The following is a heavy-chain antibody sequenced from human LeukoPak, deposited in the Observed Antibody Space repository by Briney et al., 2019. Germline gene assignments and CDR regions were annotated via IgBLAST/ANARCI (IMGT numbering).Heavy chain of an antibody. Sequence: ASVKVSCKASGYTFSGYYVHWVRQAPGQGLEWMGRINPNGDVTNYAQNFQGWVTFTRDTSISTAYMELSRLRSDDTAVYYCATGDFFDFWGQGTLVTVSS. CDR2: INPNGDVT. CDR3: ATGDFFDF. V-gene: IGHV1-2*04. CDR1: GYTFSGYY. J-gene: IGHJ4*02.